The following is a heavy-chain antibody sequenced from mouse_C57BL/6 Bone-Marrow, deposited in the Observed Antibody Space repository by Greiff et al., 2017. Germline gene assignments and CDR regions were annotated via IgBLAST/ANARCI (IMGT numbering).Heavy chain of an antibody. CDR1: GFTFSDYG. Sequence: EVQLVESGGGLVKPGGSLKLSCAASGFTFSDYGMHWVRQAPEKGLEWVAYISSGSSTIYYADTVKGRFTISRDNAKNNLFLQMTSLRSEDTAMYYCARPYYYAMDYWGQGTSVTVSS. CDR2: ISSGSSTI. CDR3: ARPYYYAMDY. V-gene: IGHV5-17*01. J-gene: IGHJ4*01.